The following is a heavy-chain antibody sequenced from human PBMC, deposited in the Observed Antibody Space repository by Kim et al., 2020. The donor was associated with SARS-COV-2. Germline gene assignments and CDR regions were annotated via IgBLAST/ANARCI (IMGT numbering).Heavy chain of an antibody. Sequence: GGSLRLSCAASGFTFSSYAMSWVRQAPGKGLEWVALIRGSGGSTYYADSVKGRFAISRDNSKKTLYLQMNSLRAEDTALYYCAKGESNNWSGFVYWGQGTLVTVSS. V-gene: IGHV3-23*01. CDR1: GFTFSSYA. CDR3: AKGESNNWSGFVY. CDR2: IRGSGGST. J-gene: IGHJ4*02. D-gene: IGHD1-1*01.